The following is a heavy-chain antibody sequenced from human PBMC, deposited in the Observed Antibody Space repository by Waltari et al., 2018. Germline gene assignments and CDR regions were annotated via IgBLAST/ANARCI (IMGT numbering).Heavy chain of an antibody. CDR3: ARAGTTLNWGVAE. V-gene: IGHV1-46*01. Sequence: QVQLVQSGAEVKRPGAAVKVSCKASGYSFTDFSMHWVRQAPGKGLEGMGIIQPRGGGTTDPKKFQDRVTMTRDTATNTVYKGLGTLGSGDTAVYYCARAGTTLNWGVAEWGQGTLVTVSS. CDR2: IQPRGGGT. CDR1: GYSFTDFS. J-gene: IGHJ4*02. D-gene: IGHD7-27*01.